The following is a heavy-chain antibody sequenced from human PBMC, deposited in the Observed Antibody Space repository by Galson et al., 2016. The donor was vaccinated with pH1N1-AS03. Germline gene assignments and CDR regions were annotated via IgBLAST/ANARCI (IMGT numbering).Heavy chain of an antibody. CDR1: GGSISSYY. D-gene: IGHD1-1*01. Sequence: ETLSLTCTVSGGSISSYYWSWIRQPPGKGLKWIGYIYYSGSTNYNPSLKSRVTISVDTSKNQFSLKLSSVTAADTAVYYCARTGSRGNDPFYYYYYGMDVWGQGTTVTVSS. V-gene: IGHV4-59*01. CDR2: IYYSGST. CDR3: ARTGSRGNDPFYYYYYGMDV. J-gene: IGHJ6*02.